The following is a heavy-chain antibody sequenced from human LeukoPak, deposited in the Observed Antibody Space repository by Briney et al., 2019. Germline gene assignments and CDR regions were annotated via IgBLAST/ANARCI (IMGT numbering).Heavy chain of an antibody. CDR2: ISYDGSNK. CDR1: GFTFSSYG. Sequence: GGSLRLSCAASGFTFSSYGMHWVRQAPGKGLEWVAVISYDGSNKYYADSVKGRFTISRDNSKNTLYLQMNSLRAEDTAVYYCAKTGRPRGYHYYGMDVWGQGTTVTVSS. J-gene: IGHJ6*02. D-gene: IGHD1-14*01. CDR3: AKTGRPRGYHYYGMDV. V-gene: IGHV3-30*18.